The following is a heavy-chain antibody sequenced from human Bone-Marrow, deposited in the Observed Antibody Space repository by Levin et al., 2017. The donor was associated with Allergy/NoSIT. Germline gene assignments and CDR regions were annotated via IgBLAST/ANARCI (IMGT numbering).Heavy chain of an antibody. Sequence: GESLKISCAASGFTVTEHYLTWVRRAPGGGLEWLSFIYSGGTTFYADSVKGRFTISRDISRNTVHLQMNRLRVEDTAVYYCARGQRGYTFGTPYYYYYMDVWGKGTTVTVSS. CDR3: ARGQRGYTFGTPYYYYYMDV. D-gene: IGHD5-18*01. CDR1: GFTVTEHY. CDR2: IYSGGTT. V-gene: IGHV3-66*01. J-gene: IGHJ6*03.